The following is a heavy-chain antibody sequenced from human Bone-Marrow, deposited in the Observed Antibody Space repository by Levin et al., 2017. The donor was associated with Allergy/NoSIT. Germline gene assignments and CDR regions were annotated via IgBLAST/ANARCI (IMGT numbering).Heavy chain of an antibody. D-gene: IGHD5-24*01. CDR1: GFSFSSYG. Sequence: GEPLKISCAASGFSFSSYGIYWVRQAPDKGLEWVAVISYDGSNKFYADSVKGRFTISRDNSKNTVHLEMNSLRAEDTAVYYCARQYNYAYYYYMDVWGKGTTVTVSS. CDR3: ARQYNYAYYYYMDV. V-gene: IGHV3-30*03. J-gene: IGHJ6*03. CDR2: ISYDGSNK.